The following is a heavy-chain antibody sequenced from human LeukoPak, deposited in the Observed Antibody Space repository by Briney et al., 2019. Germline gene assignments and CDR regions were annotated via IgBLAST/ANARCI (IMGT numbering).Heavy chain of an antibody. CDR2: IYYSGST. CDR3: ARGQVATADYDY. Sequence: SETLSLTCTVSGGSISSGDYYRSWVRQPPGKGLEWIGYIYYSGSTYYDPSLKSRVTISVDTSKNQFSLKLSSVTAADTAVYYCARGQVATADYDYWGQGTLVTVSS. V-gene: IGHV4-30-4*01. J-gene: IGHJ4*02. D-gene: IGHD5-12*01. CDR1: GGSISSGDYY.